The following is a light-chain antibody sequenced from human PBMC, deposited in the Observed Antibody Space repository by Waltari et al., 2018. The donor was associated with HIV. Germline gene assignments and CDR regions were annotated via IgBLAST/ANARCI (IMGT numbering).Light chain of an antibody. CDR2: SNN. V-gene: IGLV1-44*01. CDR3: SVWDDSLNGRV. CDR1: SSNIGSNT. Sequence: QSVLTQPPSASGTPGQRVTISCSGSSSNIGSNTVNWYQQLPGTAPKLLMYSNNQRPSGVPDRFSGSKSGTSASLAISVLQSEEDADYYCSVWDDSLNGRVFGTGTKVTVL. J-gene: IGLJ1*01.